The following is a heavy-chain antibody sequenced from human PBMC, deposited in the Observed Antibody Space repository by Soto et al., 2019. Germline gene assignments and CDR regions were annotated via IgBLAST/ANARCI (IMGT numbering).Heavy chain of an antibody. J-gene: IGHJ4*02. D-gene: IGHD1-26*01. V-gene: IGHV4-61*01. Sequence: PSETLSLTCTVSGGSVSSGSYYWSWIRQPPGKGLEWIGYIYYSGSTNYNPSLKSRVTISVDTSKNQFSLKLSSVTAADTAVYYCARGDSLGANAHYFDYWGQGTRVTF. CDR3: ARGDSLGANAHYFDY. CDR2: IYYSGST. CDR1: GGSVSSGSYY.